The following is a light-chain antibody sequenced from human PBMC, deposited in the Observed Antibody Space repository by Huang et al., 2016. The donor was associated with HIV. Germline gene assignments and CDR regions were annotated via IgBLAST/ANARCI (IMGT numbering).Light chain of an antibody. CDR2: AAS. CDR1: QGISYS. Sequence: IQMTQSPSSLSASVGDRVTITCRASQGISYSLGWNQQKQGKAPRLLLYAASRLEGGVPSRFSGSGSGTDYTLTISSLQPEDVATYYCQQYSSIPPTFGQGTKLEIK. V-gene: IGKV1-NL1*01. J-gene: IGKJ2*01. CDR3: QQYSSIPPT.